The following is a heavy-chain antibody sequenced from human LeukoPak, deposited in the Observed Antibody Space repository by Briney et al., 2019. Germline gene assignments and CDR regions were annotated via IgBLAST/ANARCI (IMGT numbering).Heavy chain of an antibody. CDR1: GYSFTDYY. V-gene: IGHV1-2*02. Sequence: ASVKVSCKTSGYSFTDYYIHWVRQAPGQGLEWVGWINPNSGATKYAQKFQGRVTMTRDTSISIVYMELSRLTSDDTAVYYCARARLVPAANAFDIWGQGTMVTVSS. J-gene: IGHJ3*02. CDR3: ARARLVPAANAFDI. D-gene: IGHD2-2*01. CDR2: INPNSGAT.